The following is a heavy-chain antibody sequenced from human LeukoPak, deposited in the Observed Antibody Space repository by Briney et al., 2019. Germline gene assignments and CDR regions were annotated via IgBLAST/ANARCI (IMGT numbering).Heavy chain of an antibody. Sequence: ASVKVSCKVSGYTLTELSMHWVRQAPGKGLEWMGGFDPVDGETIYAQKFQGRVTMTEDTSTDTAYMELSSLRSEDTAVYYCATGGLYCGGDCQTNGPNDAFDIWGQGTMVTVSS. CDR2: FDPVDGET. J-gene: IGHJ3*02. D-gene: IGHD2-21*02. CDR3: ATGGLYCGGDCQTNGPNDAFDI. CDR1: GYTLTELS. V-gene: IGHV1-24*01.